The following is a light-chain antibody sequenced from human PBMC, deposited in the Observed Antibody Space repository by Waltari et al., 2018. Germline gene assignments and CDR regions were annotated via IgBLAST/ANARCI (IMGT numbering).Light chain of an antibody. Sequence: DVVLTQSPLFLPVPIGHPASMSCRSSQSPVHSDGNTYLKWFHQRPGRSPRRLIYKISRRESGVPDRFSGSGSGTDFTLKISRVEAEDVGVYYCMQGSHWPRTFGQGTKLEI. J-gene: IGKJ2*01. CDR2: KIS. CDR1: QSPVHSDGNTY. V-gene: IGKV2-30*02. CDR3: MQGSHWPRT.